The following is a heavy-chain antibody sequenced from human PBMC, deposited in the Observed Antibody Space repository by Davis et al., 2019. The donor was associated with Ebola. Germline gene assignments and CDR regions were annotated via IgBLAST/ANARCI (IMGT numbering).Heavy chain of an antibody. Sequence: GESLKISCAASGFTFSSYSMSWVRQAPGKGLEWVAVISANGATTVYTESAKGRFTISRDSSKNTLYLQISSLRAEDTATYYCASYNDWGQGTLVTVSS. CDR2: ISANGATT. CDR3: ASYND. V-gene: IGHV3-23*01. D-gene: IGHD5-24*01. J-gene: IGHJ4*02. CDR1: GFTFSSYS.